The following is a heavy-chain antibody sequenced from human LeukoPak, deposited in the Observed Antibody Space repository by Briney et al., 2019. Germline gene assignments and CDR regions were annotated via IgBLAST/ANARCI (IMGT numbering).Heavy chain of an antibody. V-gene: IGHV4-59*01. D-gene: IGHD2/OR15-2a*01. Sequence: SETLSLTCTVSGGSIGGFYWSWIRQPPGKGQEWIGYISYSGTTNYNPSLKSRVTISVDTSETQFSLRLSSVTAADTAAYYCARSGVGGTTVDYWGQGILVTVSS. CDR1: GGSIGGFY. J-gene: IGHJ4*02. CDR2: ISYSGTT. CDR3: ARSGVGGTTVDY.